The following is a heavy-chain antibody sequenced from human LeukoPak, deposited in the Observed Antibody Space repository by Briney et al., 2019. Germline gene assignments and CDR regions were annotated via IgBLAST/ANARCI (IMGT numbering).Heavy chain of an antibody. J-gene: IGHJ4*02. D-gene: IGHD1-26*01. CDR1: GGSISSSSYY. V-gene: IGHV4-39*07. CDR2: IYYSGST. CDR3: ARSPSGSYPD. Sequence: PSETLSLTCTVSGGSISSSSYYWGWIRQPPGKGLEWIGSIYYSGSTSYNLSLKRRVTMSIDTSKNHFSLRLSSMTAADTATYYCARSPSGSYPDWGQGTLVTVSS.